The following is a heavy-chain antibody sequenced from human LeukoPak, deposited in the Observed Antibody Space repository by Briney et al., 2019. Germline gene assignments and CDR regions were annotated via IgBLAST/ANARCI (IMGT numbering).Heavy chain of an antibody. Sequence: SQTLSLTCAISGDSVSSNRATWTWIRQSPSRGLEWLGRTYFRSKWYNDYAVSVKSRITINPDTSKNQFSLQLNSVTPKDTAVYYCARGRGDIDFDYWGQGTLDTVSS. CDR3: ARGRGDIDFDY. V-gene: IGHV6-1*01. CDR2: TYFRSKWYN. J-gene: IGHJ4*02. CDR1: GDSVSSNRAT.